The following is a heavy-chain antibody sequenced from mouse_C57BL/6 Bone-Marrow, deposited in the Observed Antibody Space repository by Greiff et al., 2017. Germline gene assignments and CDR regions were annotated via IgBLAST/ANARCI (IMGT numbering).Heavy chain of an antibody. CDR3: TTPSSLDY. V-gene: IGHV14-4*01. Sequence: EVQLQQSGAELVRPGASVKLSCTASGFNIKDDYMHWVKQRPEQGLEWIGWIDPENGDTEYASKFQGKATITADTSSNTAYLQLSSLTSEDTAVYDCTTPSSLDYWGQGTTLTVSS. D-gene: IGHD1-1*01. J-gene: IGHJ2*01. CDR1: GFNIKDDY. CDR2: IDPENGDT.